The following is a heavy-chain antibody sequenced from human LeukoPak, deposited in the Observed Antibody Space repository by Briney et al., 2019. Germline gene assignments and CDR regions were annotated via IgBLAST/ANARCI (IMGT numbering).Heavy chain of an antibody. Sequence: SETLSLTCTVSGCSISSYYWSWIRQPPGKGLEWIGYIYYSGSTNYNPSLKSRVTISVDTSKNQFSLKLSSVTAADTAVYYCAREGYSYGSATFDIWGQGTMVTVSS. J-gene: IGHJ3*02. CDR3: AREGYSYGSATFDI. D-gene: IGHD5-18*01. CDR1: GCSISSYY. V-gene: IGHV4-59*01. CDR2: IYYSGST.